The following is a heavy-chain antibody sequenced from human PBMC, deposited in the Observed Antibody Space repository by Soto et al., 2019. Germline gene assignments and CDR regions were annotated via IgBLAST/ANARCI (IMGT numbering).Heavy chain of an antibody. CDR1: GGSISSSYY. CDR2: IYYSGST. V-gene: IGHV4-61*01. CDR3: ARGGSSVSSYYYYGMDV. Sequence: SETLSLTCAVSGGSISSSYYWSWIRQPPGKGLEWIGYIYYSGSTNYNPSLKSRVTISVDTSKNQFSLKLSSVTAADTAVYYCARGGSSVSSYYYYGMDVWGQGTTVTVSS. J-gene: IGHJ6*02. D-gene: IGHD6-6*01.